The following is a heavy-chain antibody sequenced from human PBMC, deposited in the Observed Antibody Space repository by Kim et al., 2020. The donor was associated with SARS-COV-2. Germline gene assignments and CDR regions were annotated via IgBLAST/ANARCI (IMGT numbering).Heavy chain of an antibody. CDR1: GGSFSGYY. CDR2: INHSGST. J-gene: IGHJ3*02. D-gene: IGHD3-3*01. V-gene: IGHV4-34*01. CDR3: ARVDYDFWSGYSVGAFDI. Sequence: SETLSLTCAVYGGSFSGYYWSWIRQPPGKGLEWIGEINHSGSTNYNPSLKSRVTISVDTSKNQFSLKLSSVTAADTAVYYCARVDYDFWSGYSVGAFDIWGQGTMVTVSS.